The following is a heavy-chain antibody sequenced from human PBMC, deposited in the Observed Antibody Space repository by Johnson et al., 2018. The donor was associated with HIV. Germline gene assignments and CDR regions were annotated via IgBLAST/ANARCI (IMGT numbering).Heavy chain of an antibody. CDR2: ISYDGSNK. Sequence: VQLVESGGGVVQPGRSLRLSCAASGFTFSSYAMHWVRQAPGKGLEWVAFISYDGSNKYYADSVKGRFTISRDNSKNTLYLQMNSLRAEDTAVYYCAREVVTAIHDVFDIWGQGTMVTVSS. V-gene: IGHV3-30-3*01. J-gene: IGHJ3*02. CDR3: AREVVTAIHDVFDI. D-gene: IGHD2-21*02. CDR1: GFTFSSYA.